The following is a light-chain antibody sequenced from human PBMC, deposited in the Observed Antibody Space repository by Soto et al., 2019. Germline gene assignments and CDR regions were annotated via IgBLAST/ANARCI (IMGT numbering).Light chain of an antibody. CDR1: SSDVGGYNY. CDR2: EVS. V-gene: IGLV2-14*01. J-gene: IGLJ1*01. CDR3: RSYTSSSPRV. Sequence: QSVLTQPASVSGSPGQSITISCTGTSSDVGGYNYVSWYQQHPGKAPKLMIYEVSNRPSGVSNRFSGSKSGNTASLTISGLQAEDEADYYCRSYTSSSPRVFGTGTKLTVL.